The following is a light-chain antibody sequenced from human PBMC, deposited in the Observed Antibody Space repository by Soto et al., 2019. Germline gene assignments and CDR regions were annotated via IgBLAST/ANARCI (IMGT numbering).Light chain of an antibody. CDR2: AAS. J-gene: IGKJ3*01. CDR3: QQYQSLPFT. V-gene: IGKV3-15*01. CDR1: HDVTTY. Sequence: EIVMTQSPATLSVSPGERATLSCRASHDVTTYLAWYQQKSGQAPRLLIYAASTRATGIPARFSGSGSGTEFSLTISSLQSEDAAVYYCQQYQSLPFTFGPGTKVHI.